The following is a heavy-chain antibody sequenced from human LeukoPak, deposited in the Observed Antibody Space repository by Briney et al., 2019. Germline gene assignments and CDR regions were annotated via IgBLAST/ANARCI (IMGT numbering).Heavy chain of an antibody. CDR3: AKDLSFLGYFFDY. V-gene: IGHV3-23*01. D-gene: IGHD3-3*01. Sequence: PGGSLRLSCAGSGFTLSNYAMNWVRQAPGKGLDWVSAISARGGSPYYADSVKGRFTISRDNSKNTLYLQMNTLRAEDTAVYYCAKDLSFLGYFFDYWGQGTLVTVSS. J-gene: IGHJ4*02. CDR2: ISARGGSP. CDR1: GFTLSNYA.